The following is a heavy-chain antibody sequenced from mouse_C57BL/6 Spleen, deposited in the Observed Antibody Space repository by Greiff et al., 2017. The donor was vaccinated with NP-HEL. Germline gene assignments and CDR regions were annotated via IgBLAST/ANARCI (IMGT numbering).Heavy chain of an antibody. CDR1: GFTFNDYY. D-gene: IGHD1-1*01. V-gene: IGHV1-18*01. CDR3: ARERNYESLEYAMDY. CDR2: INPNNGGT. J-gene: IGHJ4*01. Sequence: VHVMQSGPELVKPGASVKFPCKASGFTFNDYYMDWVKQSPGQSLEWIGDINPNNGGTIYTQKFQGKATLTVDKSSSTAYMELRSLTSEDTAIYDCARERNYESLEYAMDYWGQGTSVTVSS.